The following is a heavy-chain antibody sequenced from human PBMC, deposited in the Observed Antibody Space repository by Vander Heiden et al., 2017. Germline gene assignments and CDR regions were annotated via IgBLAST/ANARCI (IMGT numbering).Heavy chain of an antibody. Sequence: QVQLVESGGGVVQPGRSLRVSCAASGFTFSSYGMHWVRQAPGKGLEWVAAMWFDGSKKYYSDSVKGRFTISRDNSKNTLYLQMNSLRAEDTAVYYCARDAYVWGSAGPFDIWGQGTVVTVSS. CDR2: MWFDGSKK. D-gene: IGHD3-16*01. J-gene: IGHJ3*02. V-gene: IGHV3-33*01. CDR3: ARDAYVWGSAGPFDI. CDR1: GFTFSSYG.